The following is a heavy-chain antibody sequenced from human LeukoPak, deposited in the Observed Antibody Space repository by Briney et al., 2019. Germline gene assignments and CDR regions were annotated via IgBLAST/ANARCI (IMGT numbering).Heavy chain of an antibody. CDR1: GGSISSGDYY. Sequence: SQTLSLTCAVSGGSISSGDYYWTWIRQPPGKGLEWVGYIYHSGNTYYNPSLKSRLTISLDTSKNQFSLRLSSVTAADTAVYFCARLNSGGCCDYWGQGTLVTVSS. J-gene: IGHJ4*02. CDR2: IYHSGNT. V-gene: IGHV4-30-4*01. D-gene: IGHD2-15*01. CDR3: ARLNSGGCCDY.